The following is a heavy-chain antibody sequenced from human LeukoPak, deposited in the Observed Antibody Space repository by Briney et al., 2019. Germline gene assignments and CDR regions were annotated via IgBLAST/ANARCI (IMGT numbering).Heavy chain of an antibody. CDR3: ARVATGLYASGSYSDF. J-gene: IGHJ4*02. Sequence: VGSVRLSCAASGFTFSTYSMHWVRQAPGKGLEWVAVISHDGRNKYYADSVKGRFTISRDNSRNTLYLQMNSLRVDDTAVFYCARVATGLYASGSYSDFWGQGTLVTVSS. D-gene: IGHD3-10*01. CDR2: ISHDGRNK. V-gene: IGHV3-30*14. CDR1: GFTFSTYS.